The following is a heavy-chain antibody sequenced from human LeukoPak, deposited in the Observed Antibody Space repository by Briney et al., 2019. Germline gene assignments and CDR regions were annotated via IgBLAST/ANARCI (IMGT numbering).Heavy chain of an antibody. J-gene: IGHJ6*02. V-gene: IGHV4-59*08. D-gene: IGHD6-13*01. CDR1: GDSISSFY. Sequence: SETLSLTCTVSGDSISSFYWSWIRQSPGKGLEWIGYIYYSGSTNYNPSLKSRVTISVDASKTQFSLNLTSVTAADTAVYYCARTGYSRSGYVDYYGMDVWGQGTTVTVSS. CDR2: IYYSGST. CDR3: ARTGYSRSGYVDYYGMDV.